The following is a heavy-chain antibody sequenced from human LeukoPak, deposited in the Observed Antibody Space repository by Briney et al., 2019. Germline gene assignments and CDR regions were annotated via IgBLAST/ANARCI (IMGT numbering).Heavy chain of an antibody. CDR1: GVSISSYY. CDR3: PREGGFDEYSGSLSYYHYTDV. Sequence: SETLSLTCTVSGVSISSYYWSWVRQPPGKGLEWIGYIYYSGSTNYSPSLKSRVTISVDTSKNQFYLKLSSVTAADTAVYYCPREGGFDEYSGSLSYYHYTDVWGKGTTVTVSS. J-gene: IGHJ6*03. V-gene: IGHV4-59*01. D-gene: IGHD5-12*01. CDR2: IYYSGST.